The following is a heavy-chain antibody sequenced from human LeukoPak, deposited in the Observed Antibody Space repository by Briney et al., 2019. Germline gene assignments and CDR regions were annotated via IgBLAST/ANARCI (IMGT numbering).Heavy chain of an antibody. CDR1: GGSIGSYY. CDR2: IHSSGST. D-gene: IGHD2-21*02. CDR3: ARVTDPRYNWFDP. Sequence: PSETLSLTCSVSGGSIGSYYWTWIRQSAGKGPEWIGRIHSSGSTNYNPSLKSRVNMSVDTSKNQFSPKLNSVTAADTAVYYCARVTDPRYNWFDPWGQGTLVTVSS. J-gene: IGHJ5*02. V-gene: IGHV4-4*07.